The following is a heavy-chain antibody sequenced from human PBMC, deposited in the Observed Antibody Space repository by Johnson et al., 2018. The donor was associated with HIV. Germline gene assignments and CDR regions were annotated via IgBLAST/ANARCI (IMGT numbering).Heavy chain of an antibody. CDR1: GFTVSSNY. V-gene: IGHV3-66*02. J-gene: IGHJ3*02. CDR2: LYSGGST. CDR3: ARTSRMVGAFDI. D-gene: IGHD2-15*01. Sequence: VQLVESGGGLVQPGGSLRLSCAASGFTVSSNYMSWVRQAPGKGLEWVTVLYSGGSTYYADSVKGRLTIFSDKTKNKQYLQMNSLRADDTAGYYCARTSRMVGAFDIWGQGTMVTVSS.